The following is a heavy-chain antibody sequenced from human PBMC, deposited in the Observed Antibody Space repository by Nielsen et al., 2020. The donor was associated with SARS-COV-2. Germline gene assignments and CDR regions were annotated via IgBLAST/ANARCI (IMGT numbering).Heavy chain of an antibody. J-gene: IGHJ6*02. V-gene: IGHV1-3*01. D-gene: IGHD1-26*01. CDR1: GYSFTSYA. Sequence: ASVKVSCKASGYSFTSYAMHWVWQAPGQRLEWMGWINVGNGNTKYSQKFQGRVTFTRDTSASTAYMELSSLRFEDTAVYYCARERSREYGIDVWGQGTTVIVS. CDR3: ARERSREYGIDV. CDR2: INVGNGNT.